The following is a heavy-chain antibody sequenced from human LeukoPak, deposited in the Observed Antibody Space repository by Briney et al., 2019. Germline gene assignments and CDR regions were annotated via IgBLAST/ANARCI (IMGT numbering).Heavy chain of an antibody. Sequence: PGGSLRLSCAASGFTFSSYAMHWVRQAPGKGLERVAVISYDGSNKYYADSVKGRFTISRDNSKNTLYLQMNSLRAEDTAVYYCASRPQPTMVGATGTDYWGQGTLVTVSS. J-gene: IGHJ4*02. CDR1: GFTFSSYA. CDR3: ASRPQPTMVGATGTDY. V-gene: IGHV3-30-3*01. D-gene: IGHD1-26*01. CDR2: ISYDGSNK.